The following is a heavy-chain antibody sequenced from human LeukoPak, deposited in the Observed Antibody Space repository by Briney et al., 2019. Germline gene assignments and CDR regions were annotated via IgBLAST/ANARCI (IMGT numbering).Heavy chain of an antibody. J-gene: IGHJ4*02. V-gene: IGHV3-48*02. CDR3: ARDHNWGFDY. Sequence: PGGSLRLSCAASGFTFSAYSMNWVRQAPGKGLERISYLSLSSDIIYYADSVKGRFTISGDKSKNSLYLQMNSLRDEDTAVYYCARDHNWGFDYWGQGTLVTVSS. D-gene: IGHD7-27*01. CDR2: LSLSSDII. CDR1: GFTFSAYS.